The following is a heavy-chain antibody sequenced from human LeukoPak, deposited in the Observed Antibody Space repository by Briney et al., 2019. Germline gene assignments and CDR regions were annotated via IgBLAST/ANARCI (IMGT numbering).Heavy chain of an antibody. CDR2: ISSSSSYI. Sequence: GGSLRLSCAASGFTFSSYSMNWVRQAPGKGLEWVSSISSSSSYIYYADSVKGRFTISRDNAKNSLYLQMNSLRAEDTAVYYCARDSPTVDYGGYFDYWGQGTLVTASS. J-gene: IGHJ4*02. CDR1: GFTFSSYS. D-gene: IGHD4-23*01. CDR3: ARDSPTVDYGGYFDY. V-gene: IGHV3-21*01.